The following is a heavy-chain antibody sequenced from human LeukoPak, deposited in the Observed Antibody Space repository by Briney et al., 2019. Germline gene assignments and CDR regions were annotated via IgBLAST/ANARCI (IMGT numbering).Heavy chain of an antibody. Sequence: GRSLRLSCTASGFTFGDYAMSWVRQAPGKGLEWVANIKQDGSEKYYVGSVKGRFTISRDNAKNSLYLQMNSLRAEDTAVFYCARDGTYTDYDPNFDIWGQGTLVTVSS. J-gene: IGHJ4*02. D-gene: IGHD5-12*01. V-gene: IGHV3-7*01. CDR3: ARDGTYTDYDPNFDI. CDR1: GFTFGDYA. CDR2: IKQDGSEK.